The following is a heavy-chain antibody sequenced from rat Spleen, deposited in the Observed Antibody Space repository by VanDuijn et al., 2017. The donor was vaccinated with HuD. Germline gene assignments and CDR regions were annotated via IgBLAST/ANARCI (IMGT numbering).Heavy chain of an antibody. CDR2: ISYDGSSA. CDR1: GFKFNNNY. V-gene: IGHV5-29*01. J-gene: IGHJ2*01. D-gene: IGHD1-12*01. CDR3: ARRGRNYYALDY. Sequence: EVQLVESGGGLVQPGRSLKLSCVASGFKFNNNYMAWVRRAPTKGLEWVATISYDGSSAFYRDYVKARFTISRDNSKSTLYLQMDSLRSEDTATYYCARRGRNYYALDYWGQGVMVTVSS.